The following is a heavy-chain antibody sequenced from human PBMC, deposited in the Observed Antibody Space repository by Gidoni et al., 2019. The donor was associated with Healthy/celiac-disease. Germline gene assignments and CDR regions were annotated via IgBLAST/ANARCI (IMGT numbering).Heavy chain of an antibody. CDR1: GGSISSSSYY. J-gene: IGHJ5*02. CDR2: IYYSGST. Sequence: QLQLQESGPGLVKPSETLSLTCTVSGGSISSSSYYWGWIRQPPGKGLEWIGSIYYSGSTYYNPSLKSRVTISVDTSKNQFSLKLSSVTAADTAVYYCARPAGRAGNTGSFDPWGQGTLVTVSS. D-gene: IGHD1-1*01. CDR3: ARPAGRAGNTGSFDP. V-gene: IGHV4-39*01.